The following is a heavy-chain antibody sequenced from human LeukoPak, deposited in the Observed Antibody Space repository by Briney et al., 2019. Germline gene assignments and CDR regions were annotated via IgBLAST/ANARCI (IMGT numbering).Heavy chain of an antibody. J-gene: IGHJ4*02. CDR3: ARDRGSNDPIDY. D-gene: IGHD2-15*01. CDR2: IWHNGRNK. V-gene: IGHV3-33*01. CDR1: GYTFTGYY. Sequence: SCKASGYTFTGYYMHWVRQAPGKGLEWVAVIWHNGRNKYYADSVKGRFTTSRDNSKNTLYLQMNSLRAEDTAVYYCARDRGSNDPIDYWGQGTLVTVSS.